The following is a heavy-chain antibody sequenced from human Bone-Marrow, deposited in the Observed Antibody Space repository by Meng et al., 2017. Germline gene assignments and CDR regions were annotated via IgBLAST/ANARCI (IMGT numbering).Heavy chain of an antibody. D-gene: IGHD6-13*01. CDR2: IYYSGST. CDR3: ARWAPSSRTFDY. CDR1: GGSISSGGYY. J-gene: IGHJ4*02. Sequence: QVHVQESGPGLVKPSQTLSLTGTDSGGSISSGGYYWSWIRQHPGKGLEWIGYIYYSGSTYYNPSLKSLVTISVDTSKNQFSLKLSSVTAADTAVYYCARWAPSSRTFDYWGQGTLVTVSS. V-gene: IGHV4-31*01.